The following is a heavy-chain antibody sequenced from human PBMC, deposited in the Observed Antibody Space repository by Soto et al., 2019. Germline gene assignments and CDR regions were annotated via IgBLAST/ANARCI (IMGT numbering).Heavy chain of an antibody. V-gene: IGHV3-48*01. D-gene: IGHD3-9*01. CDR2: ISSSSSTI. Sequence: EVQLVESGGGLVQPGGSLRLSCAASGFTFSSYSMNWVRQAPGKGLEWVSYISSSSSTIYYADSVKGRFTISRDNAKNALYLQMNSLRAEDTAVYYCARDYDIFEGGGMDVWGQGTTVTVSS. CDR3: ARDYDIFEGGGMDV. J-gene: IGHJ6*02. CDR1: GFTFSSYS.